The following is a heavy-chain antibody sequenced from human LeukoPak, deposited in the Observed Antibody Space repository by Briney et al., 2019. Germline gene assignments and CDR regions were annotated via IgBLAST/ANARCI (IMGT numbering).Heavy chain of an antibody. CDR1: GGSISSYY. CDR3: ARDLDSNYYYGMDV. CDR2: IYYSGST. Sequence: SETLPLTCTVSGGSISSYYWSWIRQPPGKGLEWIGYIYYSGSTNYNPSLKSRVTISVDTSRNQFSLKLSSVTAADTAVYYCARDLDSNYYYGMDVWGQGTTVTVSS. J-gene: IGHJ6*02. D-gene: IGHD3/OR15-3a*01. V-gene: IGHV4-59*01.